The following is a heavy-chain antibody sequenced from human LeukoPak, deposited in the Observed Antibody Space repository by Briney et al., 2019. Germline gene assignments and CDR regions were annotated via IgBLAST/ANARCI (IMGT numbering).Heavy chain of an antibody. CDR3: AREIVVVPAAYDY. CDR1: GGSFSGYY. CDR2: IYHSGST. J-gene: IGHJ4*02. D-gene: IGHD2-2*01. V-gene: IGHV4-34*01. Sequence: PSETLSLTCAVYGGSFSGYYWSWIRQPPGKGLEWIGSIYHSGSTYYNPSLKSRVTISVDTSKNQFSLKLSSVTAADTAVYYCAREIVVVPAAYDYWGQGTLVTVSS.